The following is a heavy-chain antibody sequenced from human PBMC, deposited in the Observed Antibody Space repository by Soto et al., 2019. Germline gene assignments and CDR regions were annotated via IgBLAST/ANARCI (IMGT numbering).Heavy chain of an antibody. Sequence: SETLSLTCAVYGGSFSGYYWSWIRQPPGKGLEWIGEINHSGSTNYNPSLKSRVTISVDTSKNQFSLKLSSVTAADTAVYYCARGRFRRYYDSSGYYYFDYWGQGTLVTVSS. D-gene: IGHD3-22*01. CDR3: ARGRFRRYYDSSGYYYFDY. V-gene: IGHV4-34*01. CDR2: INHSGST. J-gene: IGHJ4*02. CDR1: GGSFSGYY.